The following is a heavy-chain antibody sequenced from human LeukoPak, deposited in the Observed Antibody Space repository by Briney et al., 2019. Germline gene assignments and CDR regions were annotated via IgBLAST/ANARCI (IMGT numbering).Heavy chain of an antibody. CDR1: GFTFSSYW. V-gene: IGHV3-23*01. Sequence: GGSLRLSCAASGFTFSSYWMSWVRQAPGKGLEWVSTITATTRSTSYADSVKGRFTISRDNSKRTLYLQMNSLRVEDTAMYYCAKDPNGDYVGAFDFWGQGTLVSVSS. CDR2: ITATTRST. J-gene: IGHJ3*01. D-gene: IGHD4-23*01. CDR3: AKDPNGDYVGAFDF.